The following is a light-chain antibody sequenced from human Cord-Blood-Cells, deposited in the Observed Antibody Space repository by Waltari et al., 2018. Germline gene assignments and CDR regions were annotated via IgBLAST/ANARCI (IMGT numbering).Light chain of an antibody. CDR2: DAS. CDR3: QQYDNLSYT. CDR1: QDISNY. Sequence: DIQMTHSPSSLSASVGARVTITCQASQDISNYLNWYQQKPGKAPKLLIYDASNLETGVASRFSGSGSGTDFTFTISSLQPEDIATYYCQQYDNLSYTFGQGTKLEI. V-gene: IGKV1-33*01. J-gene: IGKJ2*01.